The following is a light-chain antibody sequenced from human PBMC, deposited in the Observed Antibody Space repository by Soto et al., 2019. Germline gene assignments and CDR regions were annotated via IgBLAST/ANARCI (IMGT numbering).Light chain of an antibody. CDR2: EVS. CDR3: MQSTQLPPT. V-gene: IGKV2D-29*02. J-gene: IGKJ5*01. Sequence: DVAMTQTALSMSVAPGQPASISCKSSQSLLHITGETFLFWYLQKPGQSPQLXXYEVSTRVSGVPDRFSGSGSGTDVTLEISRVETDDVGIYYCMQSTQLPPTLGQGTRLEI. CDR1: QSLLHITGETF.